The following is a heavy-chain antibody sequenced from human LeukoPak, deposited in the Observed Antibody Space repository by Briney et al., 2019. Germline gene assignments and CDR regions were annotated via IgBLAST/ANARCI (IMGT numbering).Heavy chain of an antibody. CDR1: GYSFTDYY. V-gene: IGHV1-2*02. CDR3: ARADRLDGGPYLIGP. D-gene: IGHD2-21*01. J-gene: IGHJ5*02. CDR2: INPNSGGT. Sequence: ASVKVSCKTSGYSFTDYYMHWVRQAPGQGLEWMGWINPNSGGTSSVQKFQGRVTMTRDTSITTVYMEVSWLTSDDTAIYYCARADRLDGGPYLIGPWGQGTLVTVSS.